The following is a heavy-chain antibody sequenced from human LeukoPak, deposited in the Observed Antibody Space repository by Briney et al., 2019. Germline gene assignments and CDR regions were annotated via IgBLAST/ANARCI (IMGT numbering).Heavy chain of an antibody. D-gene: IGHD3-16*01. J-gene: IGHJ4*02. CDR1: GVTFSSYW. Sequence: GGSLRLSCVASGVTFSSYWMHWVRQAPGRGRVWVSRIHLDGTTTTYADSVRGRFTISRDNAKNTLYLQMNSLTAEDTAVYYCARGGSPSDYWGQGTLVTVSS. CDR2: IHLDGTTT. CDR3: ARGGSPSDY. V-gene: IGHV3-74*01.